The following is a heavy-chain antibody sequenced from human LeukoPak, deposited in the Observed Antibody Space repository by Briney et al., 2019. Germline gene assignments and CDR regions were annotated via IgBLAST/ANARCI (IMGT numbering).Heavy chain of an antibody. CDR2: ISYTRST. D-gene: IGHD1-26*01. CDR1: GGSVSSGSFY. CDR3: ARSGSSEGVY. Sequence: PSETLSLTCTVSGGSVSSGSFYWSWTPPPPGKGLELIGNISYTRSTDYNPSLKSRATISVDTSKNQFSLNLNSANAADSAVYYCARSGSSEGVYWGQGIPVTVSS. J-gene: IGHJ4*02. V-gene: IGHV4-61*01.